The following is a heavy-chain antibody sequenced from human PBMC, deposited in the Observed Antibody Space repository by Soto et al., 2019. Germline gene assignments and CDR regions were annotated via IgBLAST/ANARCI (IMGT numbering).Heavy chain of an antibody. Sequence: EVQLVESGGGLVKPGGSLRLSCAASGFTFSNYNMNWLRQPPGKGLEWVSSITSAGSYIYYAESLKGRVTISRDNAKNSLFLQMNSLSAEDTALYFCARGILGGVRIDYGMDVWGQGTTVTVSS. J-gene: IGHJ6*02. V-gene: IGHV3-21*01. D-gene: IGHD2-8*02. CDR1: GFTFSNYN. CDR2: ITSAGSYI. CDR3: ARGILGGVRIDYGMDV.